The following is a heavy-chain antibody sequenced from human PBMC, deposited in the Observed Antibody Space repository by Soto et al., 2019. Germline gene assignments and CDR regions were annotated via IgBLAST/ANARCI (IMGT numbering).Heavy chain of an antibody. V-gene: IGHV4-30-4*02. CDR1: GVTISISDSY. J-gene: IGHJ6*02. CDR3: ARFSTLGKDYGVDV. D-gene: IGHD2-2*01. CDR2: INSSGRT. Sequence: SDTLSLTFSVSGVTISISDSYWSLFRQAPGKGLEWIGYINSSGRTYYKPSLKSRVSISIDTSTNQFSLRLTSVTVADTAVYFCARFSTLGKDYGVDVWGQGT.